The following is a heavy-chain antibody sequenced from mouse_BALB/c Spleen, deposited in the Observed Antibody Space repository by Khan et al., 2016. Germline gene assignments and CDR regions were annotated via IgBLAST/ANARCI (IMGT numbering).Heavy chain of an antibody. J-gene: IGHJ3*01. CDR2: IDPANGNT. Sequence: VQLKQSGAVLVKPGASVKLSCTASGFNIKDTYMHWVKQRPEQGLEWIGRIDPANGNTKYDPTFQGKATITADTSSNTAYLQLSSLTSEDTAVYYCARSPYDYDVGFAYWGQGTLVTVSA. CDR3: ARSPYDYDVGFAY. CDR1: GFNIKDTY. D-gene: IGHD2-4*01. V-gene: IGHV14-3*02.